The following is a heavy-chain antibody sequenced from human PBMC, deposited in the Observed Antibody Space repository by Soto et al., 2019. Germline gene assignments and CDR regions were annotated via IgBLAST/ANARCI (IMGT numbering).Heavy chain of an antibody. V-gene: IGHV1-24*01. J-gene: IGHJ3*02. D-gene: IGHD4-17*01. CDR1: GYTLTELS. Sequence: ASVKVSCKVSGYTLTELSMHWVRQAPGKGLEWMGGFDPEDGETIYAQKFQGRVTMTEDTSTDTAYMELSSLRSEDTAVYYCATGEGCPVTTLCDAFDIWGQGTMVTVSS. CDR3: ATGEGCPVTTLCDAFDI. CDR2: FDPEDGET.